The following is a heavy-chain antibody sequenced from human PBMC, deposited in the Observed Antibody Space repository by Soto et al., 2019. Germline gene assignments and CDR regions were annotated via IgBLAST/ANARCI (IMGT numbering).Heavy chain of an antibody. V-gene: IGHV4-34*01. J-gene: IGHJ6*02. CDR2: INHSGTT. CDR1: GGSFSGYY. D-gene: IGHD6-19*01. Sequence: QVQLQQWGAGLLKPSETLSLTYAVYGGSFSGYYWSWIRQPPGKGLEWIGEINHSGTTNYNPSLKSRVTISVDTSKNQFSLKLSSVTAADTAVYYCARPTRQWLGLRYYYGMDVWGQGTTVTVSS. CDR3: ARPTRQWLGLRYYYGMDV.